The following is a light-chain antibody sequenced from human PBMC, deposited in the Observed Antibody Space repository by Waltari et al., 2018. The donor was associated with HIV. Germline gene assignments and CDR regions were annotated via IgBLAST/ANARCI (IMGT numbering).Light chain of an antibody. CDR3: CSYAGTYTWV. CDR1: SSDVGYYNY. CDR2: DIT. J-gene: IGLJ3*02. Sequence: HSALTQPRPVSGSPGQSVTISCPGTSSDVGYYNYVSWYQQHPGKAPKPLIFDITKRPSGVPDRFSGSKSGNTASLTISGLHLEDEANYYCCSYAGTYTWVFGGGTTLTVL. V-gene: IGLV2-11*01.